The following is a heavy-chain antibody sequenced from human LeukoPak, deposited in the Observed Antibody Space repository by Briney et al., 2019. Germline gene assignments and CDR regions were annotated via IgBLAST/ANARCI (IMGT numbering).Heavy chain of an antibody. V-gene: IGHV7-4-1*02. Sequence: ASVKVSCKASEYTFTSYAMNWVRQAPGQGLEWMGWINTNTGNPTYARGFTGRFVFSLDTSVSTAYLEISSLKGEDSAVYYCARGGSSRYDYWGQGTLVTVSS. D-gene: IGHD6-13*01. CDR2: INTNTGNP. CDR3: ARGGSSRYDY. J-gene: IGHJ4*02. CDR1: EYTFTSYA.